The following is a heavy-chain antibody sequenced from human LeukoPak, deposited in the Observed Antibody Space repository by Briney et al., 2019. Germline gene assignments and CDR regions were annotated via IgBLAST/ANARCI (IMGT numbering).Heavy chain of an antibody. Sequence: PGESLRISCKGSGYSLTNYWISWVRQMPGKGLEWMGKIDPSNSYTKYSPSFQGHLTISVDRSISTAYLQWSGLKASDTAIYFCARHSGIGSAWYHFDFWGQGTVVTASS. D-gene: IGHD6-19*01. J-gene: IGHJ4*02. V-gene: IGHV5-10-1*01. CDR3: ARHSGIGSAWYHFDF. CDR2: IDPSNSYT. CDR1: GYSLTNYW.